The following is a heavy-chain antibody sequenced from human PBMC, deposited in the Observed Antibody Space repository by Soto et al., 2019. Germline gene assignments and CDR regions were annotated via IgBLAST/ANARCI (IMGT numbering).Heavy chain of an antibody. J-gene: IGHJ4*02. D-gene: IGHD6-6*01. CDR2: ISHDGNNQ. Sequence: ESGGGVVQPGRSLRLSCAASGFTFGSYAMHWVRQAPGKGLEWVAVISHDGNNQYYADSVKGRFTISRDNSKNTLFLQMGRLRPEDTAVYYCARDRWAGVPDYVDSWGQGTLVTVSS. CDR1: GFTFGSYA. CDR3: ARDRWAGVPDYVDS. V-gene: IGHV3-30-3*01.